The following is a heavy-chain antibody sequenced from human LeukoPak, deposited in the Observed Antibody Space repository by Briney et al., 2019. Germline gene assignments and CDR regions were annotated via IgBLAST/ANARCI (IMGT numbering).Heavy chain of an antibody. CDR2: ISSGSSAI. J-gene: IGHJ4*02. CDR1: GFTFTTYS. V-gene: IGHV3-21*04. CDR3: AKWQDVIHWGYFDS. D-gene: IGHD3-16*01. Sequence: GGSLRLSCEASGFTFTTYSMTWVRQAPGKGLEWVSIISSGSSAIFSADALKGRFTISRDNSKNTLYLQMSSLRAEDTAIYYCAKWQDVIHWGYFDSWGQGTLVTVS.